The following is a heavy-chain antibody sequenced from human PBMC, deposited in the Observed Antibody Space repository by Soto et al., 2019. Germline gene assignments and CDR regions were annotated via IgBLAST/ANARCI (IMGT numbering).Heavy chain of an antibody. CDR3: ARLPYYYGSGSYTPGDP. V-gene: IGHV4-31*03. D-gene: IGHD3-10*01. CDR2: IYYSGST. J-gene: IGHJ5*02. Sequence: PSETLSLTCTVSGGSISSGGYYWSWIRQHPGKGLEWIGYIYYSGSTYYNPSLKSRVTISVDTSKNQFSLKLSSVTAADTAVYYCARLPYYYGSGSYTPGDPWGQGTLVTVSS. CDR1: GGSISSGGYY.